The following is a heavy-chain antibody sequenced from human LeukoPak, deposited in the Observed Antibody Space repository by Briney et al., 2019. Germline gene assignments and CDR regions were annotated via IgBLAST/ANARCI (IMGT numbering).Heavy chain of an antibody. V-gene: IGHV3-23*01. CDR2: ISASGDVT. Sequence: GGSLRLSCAASGFSFSAYPMGWVRQAPGKGLQWLSGISASGDVTFHADRVKGRFAISRDNSKNTLYLQMIGLRAGDTAEYYCAKSLFTSATGTGRAFHIWGQGTMVTVSS. CDR1: GFSFSAYP. CDR3: AKSLFTSATGTGRAFHI. D-gene: IGHD1-1*01. J-gene: IGHJ3*02.